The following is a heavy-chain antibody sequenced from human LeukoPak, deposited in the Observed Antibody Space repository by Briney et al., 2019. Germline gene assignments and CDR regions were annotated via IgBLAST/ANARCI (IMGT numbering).Heavy chain of an antibody. V-gene: IGHV3-23*01. CDR2: ISGSGGST. CDR3: AKGRDSSGWYRGVAFDI. CDR1: RFTFSSYG. J-gene: IGHJ3*02. D-gene: IGHD6-19*01. Sequence: GGSLRLSCAASRFTFSSYGMHWVRQAPGKGLEWVSAISGSGGSTYYADSVKGRFTISRDNSKNTLYLQMNSLRAEDTAVYYCAKGRDSSGWYRGVAFDIWGQGTMVTVSS.